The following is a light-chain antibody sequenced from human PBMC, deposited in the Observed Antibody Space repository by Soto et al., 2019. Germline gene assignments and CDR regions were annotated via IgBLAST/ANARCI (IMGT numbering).Light chain of an antibody. J-gene: IGLJ2*01. V-gene: IGLV2-8*01. CDR2: EVS. CDR1: SSDVGGYNY. CDR3: SSYAGSNNVV. Sequence: QSVLTQPPSASGSPGQSVTISCTGTSSDVGGYNYVSWYQQHPSKAPQLMIYEVSKRPSGVPDRFSGYKSGNTASLTVSGLQAEDEADYYCSSYAGSNNVVFGGGTKLTVL.